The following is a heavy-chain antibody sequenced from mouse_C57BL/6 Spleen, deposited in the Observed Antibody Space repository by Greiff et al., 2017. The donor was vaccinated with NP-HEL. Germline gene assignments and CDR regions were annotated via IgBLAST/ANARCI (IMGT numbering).Heavy chain of an antibody. V-gene: IGHV1-64*01. J-gene: IGHJ2*01. Sequence: VQLQQPGAELVKPGASVKLSCKASGYTFTSYWMHWVTQRPGQGLEWIGMIHPNSGSTNYNEKFKSKATLTVDKSSSTAYMQLSSLASEDSAVYYGAREGTAQATGYFDYGGQGTTLTVSS. CDR2: IHPNSGST. CDR3: AREGTAQATGYFDY. D-gene: IGHD3-2*02. CDR1: GYTFTSYW.